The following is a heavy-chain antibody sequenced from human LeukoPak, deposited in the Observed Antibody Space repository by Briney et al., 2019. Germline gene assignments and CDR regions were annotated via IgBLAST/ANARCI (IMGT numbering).Heavy chain of an antibody. Sequence: GGSLSLSCAASGFTFSSYSMNWVRQAPGKGLEWVSSISSSSSYIYYADSVKGRFTISRDNAKNSLYLQMNSLRAEDTAVYYCARDLGYYGSGSYSHFDYWGQGTLVTVSS. J-gene: IGHJ4*02. CDR2: ISSSSSYI. V-gene: IGHV3-21*01. D-gene: IGHD3-10*01. CDR3: ARDLGYYGSGSYSHFDY. CDR1: GFTFSSYS.